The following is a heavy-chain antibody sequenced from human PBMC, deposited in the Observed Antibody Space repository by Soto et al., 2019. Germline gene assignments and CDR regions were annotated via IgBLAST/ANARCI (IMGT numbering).Heavy chain of an antibody. CDR3: ASPSARFNVPLDYGDYYFDY. CDR1: GGTFSSYA. D-gene: IGHD4-17*01. CDR2: IIPIFGTA. V-gene: IGHV1-69*01. Sequence: VKVSCKASGGTFSSYAISWVRQAPGQGLEWMGGIIPIFGTANYAQKFQGRVTITADESTSTAYMELSSLRSEDTAVYYCASPSARFNVPLDYGDYYFDYWGQGTLVTVSS. J-gene: IGHJ4*02.